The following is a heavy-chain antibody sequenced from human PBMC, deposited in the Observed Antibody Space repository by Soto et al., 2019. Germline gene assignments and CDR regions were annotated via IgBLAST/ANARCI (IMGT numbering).Heavy chain of an antibody. D-gene: IGHD3-22*01. CDR2: IYPGDSDT. CDR1: GYSFTSYW. CDR3: ARRGYYDSSGYYYRYYYGMDV. V-gene: IGHV5-51*01. J-gene: IGHJ6*02. Sequence: GESLKISCKGSGYSFTSYWIGWVRQMPGKGLEWMGIIYPGDSDTRYSPSFQGQVTISADKSISTAYLQWSSLKASDTAMYYCARRGYYDSSGYYYRYYYGMDVWGQGTTVTVSS.